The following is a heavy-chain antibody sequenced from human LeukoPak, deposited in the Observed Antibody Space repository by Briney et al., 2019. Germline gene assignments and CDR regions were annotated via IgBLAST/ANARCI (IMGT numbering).Heavy chain of an antibody. Sequence: PGGSLRLSCAASGFTFNDYAMHWVRQAPGKGPEWVSGISWNSGRRGYADSVKGRFTISRDNAKNSLYLQMTSLRAEDTALYYCAAAAGTYWGQGTLVTVSS. CDR2: ISWNSGRR. J-gene: IGHJ4*02. V-gene: IGHV3-9*01. CDR1: GFTFNDYA. CDR3: AAAAGTY. D-gene: IGHD6-13*01.